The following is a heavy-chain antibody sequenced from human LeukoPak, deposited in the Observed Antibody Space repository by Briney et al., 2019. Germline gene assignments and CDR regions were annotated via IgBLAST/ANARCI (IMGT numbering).Heavy chain of an antibody. CDR2: ISSSGGST. J-gene: IGHJ5*02. CDR1: GFTFSSYA. V-gene: IGHV3-23*01. D-gene: IGHD6-13*01. Sequence: GGSLRLSCAASGFTFSSYAMNWVRQAPRRGLEWVSTISSSGGSTYYADSVKGRFTISRDNSKNTLYLQMNSLRAEDTAVCFCAKVVPASGSQSWGQGTLVTVSS. CDR3: AKVVPASGSQS.